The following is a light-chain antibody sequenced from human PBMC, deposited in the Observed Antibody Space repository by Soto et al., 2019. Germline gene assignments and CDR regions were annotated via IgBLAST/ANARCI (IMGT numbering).Light chain of an antibody. CDR1: SSDVGGYNY. V-gene: IGLV2-14*03. Sequence: QSALTQPASVAGSPGQSITISCTGTSSDVGGYNYVSWYHQHPGKAPKLMIYDVSNRPSGVSNRFSGSKSGNTATLTISGLHAADEADYYCSSYTSRSTYMFGTGTKLTVL. J-gene: IGLJ1*01. CDR2: DVS. CDR3: SSYTSRSTYM.